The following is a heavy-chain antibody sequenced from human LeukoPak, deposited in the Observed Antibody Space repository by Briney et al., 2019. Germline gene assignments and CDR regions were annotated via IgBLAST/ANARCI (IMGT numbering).Heavy chain of an antibody. Sequence: PGGSLRLSCAASGFTFSSYAMSWVRQAPGKGLEWVSAISGSGGSTYYADSVKGRFTISRDNSKNTLYLQMNSLRAEDTAVHYCAKDGVIFGVVTYYYGMDVWGQGTTVTVSS. CDR3: AKDGVIFGVVTYYYGMDV. D-gene: IGHD3-3*01. CDR2: ISGSGGST. V-gene: IGHV3-23*01. J-gene: IGHJ6*02. CDR1: GFTFSSYA.